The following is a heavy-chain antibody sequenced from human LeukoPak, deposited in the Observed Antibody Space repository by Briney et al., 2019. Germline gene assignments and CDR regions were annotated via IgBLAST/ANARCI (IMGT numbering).Heavy chain of an antibody. Sequence: ASVKVSCKASGYTFTGYYMHWVRQAPGQGLEWMGWINPNSGGTNYAQKFQGRVTMTRDTSISTAYMELSRLRSDDTAVYYCAKDRSGTQGRDAFDIWGQGTMVTVSS. V-gene: IGHV1-2*02. D-gene: IGHD1-1*01. CDR2: INPNSGGT. CDR1: GYTFTGYY. J-gene: IGHJ3*02. CDR3: AKDRSGTQGRDAFDI.